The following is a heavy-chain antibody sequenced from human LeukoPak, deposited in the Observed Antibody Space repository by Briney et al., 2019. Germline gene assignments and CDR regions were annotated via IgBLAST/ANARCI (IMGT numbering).Heavy chain of an antibody. D-gene: IGHD2-2*01. CDR1: GGTFSSYA. J-gene: IGHJ6*04. CDR3: ASCSSTSCPPSGYGMDV. Sequence: GSSVKVFRKASGGTFSSYAISWVRQAPGQGLEWMGGIIPIFGTANYAQKFQGRVTITADESTSTAYMELSSLRSEDTAVYYCASCSSTSCPPSGYGMDVWGKGTTVTVSS. CDR2: IIPIFGTA. V-gene: IGHV1-69*01.